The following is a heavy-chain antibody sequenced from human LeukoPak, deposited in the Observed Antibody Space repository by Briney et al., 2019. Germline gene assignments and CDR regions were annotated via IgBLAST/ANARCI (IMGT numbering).Heavy chain of an antibody. V-gene: IGHV4-39*01. CDR3: ARHSSDFWTGYYFGNWFDP. CDR2: IYYSGST. D-gene: IGHD3/OR15-3a*01. CDR1: GGSISSSSYY. J-gene: IGHJ5*02. Sequence: SETLSLTCTVSGGSISSSSYYWGWIRQPPGKGLEWIGSIYYSGSTYYNPSLKSRVTISVDTSKNQFSLKLTSVTAADSAVYFCARHSSDFWTGYYFGNWFDPWGQGTLVTVPS.